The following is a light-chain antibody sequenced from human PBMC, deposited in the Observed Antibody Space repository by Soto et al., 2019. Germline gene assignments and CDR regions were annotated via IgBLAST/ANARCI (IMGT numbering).Light chain of an antibody. CDR2: KAS. CDR1: QSISSW. V-gene: IGKV1-5*03. J-gene: IGKJ1*01. Sequence: DIEMTQSPSTLSASVGDRVTITCRASQSISSWLAWYQQKTGKAPKLLIYKASSLKSGVPSRFSGSGSGTEFTLTISSLQPDDFATYYCQQDNSYSRTFGQGTKVEIK. CDR3: QQDNSYSRT.